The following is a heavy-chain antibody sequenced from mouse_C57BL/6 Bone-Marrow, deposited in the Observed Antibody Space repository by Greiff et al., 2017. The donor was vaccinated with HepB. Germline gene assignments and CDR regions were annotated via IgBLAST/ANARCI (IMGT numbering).Heavy chain of an antibody. CDR1: GFNIKDYY. Sequence: VQLQQSGAELVKPGASVKLSCTASGFNIKDYYMHWVKQRTEQGLEWIGRIDPEDGETKYDPKFQGKATITADTSSNTAYLQLSSLTSEDTAVYYCARSHPYYFDYWGQGTTLTVSS. CDR3: ARSHPYYFDY. V-gene: IGHV14-2*01. CDR2: IDPEDGET. J-gene: IGHJ2*01.